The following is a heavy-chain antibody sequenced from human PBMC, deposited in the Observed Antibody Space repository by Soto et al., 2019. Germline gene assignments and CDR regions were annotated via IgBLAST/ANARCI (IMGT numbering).Heavy chain of an antibody. J-gene: IGHJ4*02. Sequence: PGGSLRLSCAASGFTFSDYYMSGIRQAPGKGLEWVSYISSSGSIIYYADSVKGRFTISRDNAKNSLYLQMNSLRAEDAAVYYCARDLGYYDSSGYFDYWGQGTLVTVSS. CDR2: ISSSGSII. D-gene: IGHD3-22*01. V-gene: IGHV3-11*01. CDR3: ARDLGYYDSSGYFDY. CDR1: GFTFSDYY.